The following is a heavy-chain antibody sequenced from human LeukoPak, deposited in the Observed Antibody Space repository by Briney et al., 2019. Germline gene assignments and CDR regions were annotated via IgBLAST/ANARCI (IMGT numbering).Heavy chain of an antibody. CDR2: ISHSGDT. J-gene: IGHJ4*02. D-gene: IGHD1-1*01. V-gene: IGHV4-38-2*01. CDR3: ARVGPLAVGTGKRVYSFDY. CDR1: GFSITSGDY. Sequence: PSETLSLTCDVSGFSITSGDYWGWIRQSPGRGLEWIGSISHSGDTYYIPSLRSRVTMSLDTSRNQFSLDLRSVSAADTAVYFCARVGPLAVGTGKRVYSFDYWGLGTLVTVSS.